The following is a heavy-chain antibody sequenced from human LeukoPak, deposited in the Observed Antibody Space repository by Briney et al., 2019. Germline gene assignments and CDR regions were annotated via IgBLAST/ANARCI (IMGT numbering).Heavy chain of an antibody. CDR2: INQAGSEK. D-gene: IGHD2-2*01. J-gene: IGHJ4*02. Sequence: PGGSLRLSCAASGFIFSRFWMSWVRQAAGRGVEGVANINQAGSEKYYVDSVKGRFTISKDNAKNSLHMQMNSLRAEDTAVYYCASASPAADYWGQGTLVTVSS. V-gene: IGHV3-7*01. CDR1: GFIFSRFW. CDR3: ASASPAADY.